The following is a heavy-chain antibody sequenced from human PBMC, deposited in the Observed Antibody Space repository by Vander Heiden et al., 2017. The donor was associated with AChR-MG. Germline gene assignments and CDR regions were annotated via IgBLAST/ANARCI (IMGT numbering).Heavy chain of an antibody. Sequence: QVQLVESGGGVVQPGRSLRLCCAASGFTFSSYGMHWVRQAPGKGLEWVAVISYDGSNKYYADSVKGRFTISRDNSKNTLYLQMNSLRAEDTAVYYCAKDREQWELPYFDYWGQGTLVTVSS. CDR1: GFTFSSYG. V-gene: IGHV3-30*18. CDR3: AKDREQWELPYFDY. D-gene: IGHD1-26*01. CDR2: ISYDGSNK. J-gene: IGHJ4*02.